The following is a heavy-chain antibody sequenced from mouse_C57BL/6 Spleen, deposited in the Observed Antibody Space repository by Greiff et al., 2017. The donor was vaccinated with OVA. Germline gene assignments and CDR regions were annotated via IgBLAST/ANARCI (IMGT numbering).Heavy chain of an antibody. CDR2: IYPGDGDT. D-gene: IGHD3-2*02. V-gene: IGHV1-80*01. CDR1: GYAFSSYW. Sequence: QVQLQQSGAELVKPGASVKISCKASGYAFSSYWMNWVKQRPGKGLEWIGQIYPGDGDTNYNGKFKGKATLTADKSSSTAYMQLSSLTSEDSAVYFCAVLDSSGYRRVDYWGQGTSVTVSS. J-gene: IGHJ4*01. CDR3: AVLDSSGYRRVDY.